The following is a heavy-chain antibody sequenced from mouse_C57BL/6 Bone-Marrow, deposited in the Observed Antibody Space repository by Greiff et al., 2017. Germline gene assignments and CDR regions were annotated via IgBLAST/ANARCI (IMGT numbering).Heavy chain of an antibody. CDR2: IDPANGNT. V-gene: IGHV14-3*01. J-gene: IGHJ3*01. D-gene: IGHD1-1*01. Sequence: VQLKESVAELVRPGASVKLSCTASGFNIKNTYMHWVKQRPEQGLEWIGRIDPANGNTKYAPKFQGKATITADTSSNPAYLQLSSLTSEDSAIYYCARGITTVVATPDWFAYWGQGTLVTVSA. CDR3: ARGITTVVATPDWFAY. CDR1: GFNIKNTY.